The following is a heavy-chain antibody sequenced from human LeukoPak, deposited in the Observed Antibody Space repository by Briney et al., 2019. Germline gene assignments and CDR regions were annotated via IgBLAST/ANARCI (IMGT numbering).Heavy chain of an antibody. CDR3: AKDRYYYDSSGYYYPMN. Sequence: PGGSLRLSCAASGFTFSSYGMHWVRQAPGKGLEWVAFIRYDGSNEYYADSVKGRFTISRDNSKNTLYLQMNSLRAEDTAVYYCAKDRYYYDSSGYYYPMNWGQGTLVTVSS. CDR1: GFTFSSYG. CDR2: IRYDGSNE. V-gene: IGHV3-30*02. D-gene: IGHD3-22*01. J-gene: IGHJ4*02.